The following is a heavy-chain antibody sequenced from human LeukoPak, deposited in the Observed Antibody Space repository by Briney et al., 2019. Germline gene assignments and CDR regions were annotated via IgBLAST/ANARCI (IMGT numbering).Heavy chain of an antibody. CDR3: AKSPQLVRGIVDH. D-gene: IGHD6-13*01. CDR2: ISYDGSNK. J-gene: IGHJ4*02. Sequence: PGGSLRLSCAASGFTFSSYAMHWVRQAPGKGLEWVAVISYDGSNKYYADSVKGRFTISRDNSKNTLYLQMNSLRAEDTAVYYCAKSPQLVRGIVDHWGQGTLVTVSS. CDR1: GFTFSSYA. V-gene: IGHV3-30-3*02.